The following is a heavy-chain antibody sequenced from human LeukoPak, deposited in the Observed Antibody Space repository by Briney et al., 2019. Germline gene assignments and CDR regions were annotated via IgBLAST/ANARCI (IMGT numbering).Heavy chain of an antibody. CDR2: INHSGST. V-gene: IGHV4-34*01. CDR1: GGSFSGYY. D-gene: IGHD3-22*01. Sequence: SETLSLTCAVYGGSFSGYYWSWIRQPPGKGLEWIGEINHSGSTNYNPSLKSRVTISVDTSKNQFSLKLSSVTAADTAVYYCARISKRGYYDSSGYLDYWGQGTLVTVSS. J-gene: IGHJ4*02. CDR3: ARISKRGYYDSSGYLDY.